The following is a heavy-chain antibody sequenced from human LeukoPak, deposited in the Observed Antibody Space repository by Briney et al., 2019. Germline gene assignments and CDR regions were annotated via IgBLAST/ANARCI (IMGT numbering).Heavy chain of an antibody. CDR2: ISVYNGNT. J-gene: IGHJ4*02. V-gene: IGHV1-18*01. Sequence: GASVKVSCKASGYTFTSYGISWVRQAPGQGLEWMGWISVYNGNTKYAQKLQGRVTMTTDTSTNTAYMELRSLRSDETAVYYCARDRATMVRGVVDYWGQGTLVTVSS. D-gene: IGHD3-10*01. CDR1: GYTFTSYG. CDR3: ARDRATMVRGVVDY.